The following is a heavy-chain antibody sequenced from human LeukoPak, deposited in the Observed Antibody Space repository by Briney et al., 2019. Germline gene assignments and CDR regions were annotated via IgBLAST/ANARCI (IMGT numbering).Heavy chain of an antibody. CDR1: GFTLNSYW. D-gene: IGHD4-11*01. J-gene: IGHJ5*02. CDR2: INGDGSST. Sequence: PGASLRLSCAASGFTLNSYWVHWVRLARGRGLVWVSYINGDGSSTAHADSVKGRFTISRDNANNTLYLQISSLRAQDSAVYYCARDQLYSPWFDPWGQGTLVTVPS. CDR3: ARDQLYSPWFDP. V-gene: IGHV3-74*01.